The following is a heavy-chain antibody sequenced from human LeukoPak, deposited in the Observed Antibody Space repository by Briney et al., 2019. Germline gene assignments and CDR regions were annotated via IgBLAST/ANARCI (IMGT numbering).Heavy chain of an antibody. CDR2: IYHSGST. CDR1: GYSISSGYY. J-gene: IGHJ5*02. V-gene: IGHV4-38-2*02. Sequence: SETLSLTCTVSGYSISSGYYWGWLRQPPGKGLEWIGSIYHSGSTYYNPSLKSRVTISVDTSKNQFSLKLSSVTAADTAVYYCARGYGSGSPEEYDAWGQGTLVTVSS. CDR3: ARGYGSGSPEEYDA. D-gene: IGHD3-10*01.